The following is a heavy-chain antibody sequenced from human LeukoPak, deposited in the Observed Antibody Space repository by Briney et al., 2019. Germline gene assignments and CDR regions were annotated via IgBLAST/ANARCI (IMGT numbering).Heavy chain of an antibody. Sequence: ASVKVACKTSGYIFSNRGISWRRQAPGQGLEWMGWIYPYSGDTNYAQNFQGRVTMTRDTSISTAYMELSSLKSDDTAVYYCARDRNSGSSLDIWGQGTMLTVSS. D-gene: IGHD6-6*01. J-gene: IGHJ3*02. V-gene: IGHV1-2*02. CDR1: GYIFSNRG. CDR3: ARDRNSGSSLDI. CDR2: IYPYSGDT.